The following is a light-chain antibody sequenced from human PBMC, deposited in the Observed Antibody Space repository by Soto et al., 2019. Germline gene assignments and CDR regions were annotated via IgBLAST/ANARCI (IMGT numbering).Light chain of an antibody. CDR3: RSFTGTNNLYV. Sequence: QSVLAQPPSASGSPGQSVTISCTGTSSDIGGYNYVSWDQQHPGKAPKLMIYEVTKRPSGVPDRFSASRAVNTASLTVSGLQSEDEADYYCRSFTGTNNLYVFGTGTKVTVL. CDR1: SSDIGGYNY. J-gene: IGLJ1*01. CDR2: EVT. V-gene: IGLV2-8*01.